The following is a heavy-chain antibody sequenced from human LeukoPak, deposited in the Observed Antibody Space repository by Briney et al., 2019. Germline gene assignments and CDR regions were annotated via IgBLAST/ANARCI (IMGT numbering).Heavy chain of an antibody. V-gene: IGHV3-11*04. Sequence: GGSLTLSCPASGFTFSDYYMSWLRQAPGKGLEWVSYISSSGSTIYYADSVKGPFTISRDNAKNSLYLQMNSLRAEDTAVYYCARGVLRGYSYGNGPDYYYFYRDVWGKGTTVTVSS. CDR1: GFTFSDYY. D-gene: IGHD5-18*01. CDR2: ISSSGSTI. J-gene: IGHJ6*03. CDR3: ARGVLRGYSYGNGPDYYYFYRDV.